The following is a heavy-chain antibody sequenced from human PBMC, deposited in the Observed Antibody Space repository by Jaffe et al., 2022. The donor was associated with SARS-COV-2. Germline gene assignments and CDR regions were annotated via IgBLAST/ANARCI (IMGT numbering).Heavy chain of an antibody. Sequence: EVQLVESGGGLVQPGGSLRLSCAASGFTFSSYEMNWVRQAPGKGLEWVSYISSSGSTIYYADSVKGRFTISRDNAKNSLYLQMNSLRAEDTAVYYCAREISPVLEWLLRNNPSHREYGMDVWGQGTTVTVSS. V-gene: IGHV3-48*03. CDR3: AREISPVLEWLLRNNPSHREYGMDV. J-gene: IGHJ6*02. CDR1: GFTFSSYE. CDR2: ISSSGSTI. D-gene: IGHD3-3*01.